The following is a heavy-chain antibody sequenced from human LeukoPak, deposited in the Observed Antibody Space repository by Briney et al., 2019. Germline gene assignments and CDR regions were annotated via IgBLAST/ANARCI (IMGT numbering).Heavy chain of an antibody. Sequence: ASVKVSCKASGYTFTSYGISWVRQAPGQGLEWMGWISAYNGNTNYAQKPQGRVTMATDTSTSTAYMELRSLRSEDTAVYYCARVFGQQLTFYYYYYGVDVWGQGTTVTVSS. CDR2: ISAYNGNT. CDR1: GYTFTSYG. V-gene: IGHV1-18*01. D-gene: IGHD6-13*01. J-gene: IGHJ6*02. CDR3: ARVFGQQLTFYYYYYGVDV.